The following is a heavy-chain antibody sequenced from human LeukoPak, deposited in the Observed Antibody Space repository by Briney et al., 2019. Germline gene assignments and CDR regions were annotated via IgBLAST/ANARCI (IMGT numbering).Heavy chain of an antibody. Sequence: PGGSLRLSCAASGFTFSDYYMSWIRQAPGKGLEWVSYISSSGSTIYYADSVKGRFTISRDNAKNSLYLQMNSLRAEDTAVYYCARDHGYSYVAADAFDIWGQGTMVTVSS. CDR2: ISSSGSTI. D-gene: IGHD5-18*01. CDR1: GFTFSDYY. CDR3: ARDHGYSYVAADAFDI. J-gene: IGHJ3*02. V-gene: IGHV3-11*04.